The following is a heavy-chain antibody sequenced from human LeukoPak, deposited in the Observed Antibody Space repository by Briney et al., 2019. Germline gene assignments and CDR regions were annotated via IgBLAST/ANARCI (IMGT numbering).Heavy chain of an antibody. CDR1: GGSFSGYY. D-gene: IGHD3-3*01. Sequence: PSETLSLTCAVYGGSFSGYYWSWIRQPPGKGLEWIGEINHSGSTNYNPSLKSRVTISVDTSKNQFSLKLSYVTAADPAVYYCATRTGYDPPWGQGTLVTVSS. J-gene: IGHJ5*02. CDR2: INHSGST. CDR3: ATRTGYDPP. V-gene: IGHV4-34*01.